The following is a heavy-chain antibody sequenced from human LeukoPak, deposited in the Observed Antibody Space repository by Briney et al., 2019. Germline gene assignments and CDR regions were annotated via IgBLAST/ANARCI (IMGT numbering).Heavy chain of an antibody. CDR1: GASISTGGYY. J-gene: IGHJ6*02. V-gene: IGHV4-31*03. CDR3: AREHTYYFGSQTSTLDV. Sequence: SETLSPTCTFSGASISTGGYYWTWIRQPPGEGLEWIGYIYYTGSVDYNPSLKSRLTISLDTSKNQFSLKLNSVTAADTAVYYCAREHTYYFGSQTSTLDVWGQGTAVTVSS. D-gene: IGHD3-10*01. CDR2: IYYTGSV.